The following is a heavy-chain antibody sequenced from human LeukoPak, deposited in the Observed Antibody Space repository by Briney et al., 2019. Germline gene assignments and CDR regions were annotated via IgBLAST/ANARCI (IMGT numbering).Heavy chain of an antibody. CDR3: AKDPDYQLLSRAAFDI. CDR2: ISGSGGTT. J-gene: IGHJ3*02. Sequence: PGGSLRLSCAASGFTFSSYAMSLVRQAPGKGLEWVSGISGSGGTTYYADSVKGRFTISRDNSKNTLYLQMNSLRGEDTAVYYCAKDPDYQLLSRAAFDIWGQGTMVTVSS. D-gene: IGHD2-2*01. CDR1: GFTFSSYA. V-gene: IGHV3-23*01.